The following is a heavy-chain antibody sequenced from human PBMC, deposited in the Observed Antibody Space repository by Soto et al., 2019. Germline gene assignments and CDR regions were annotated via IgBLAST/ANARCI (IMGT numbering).Heavy chain of an antibody. CDR1: GYTFTGYY. CDR2: ISPNSGGT. CDR3: ARDLGGTYYYDSSGYSYFDY. V-gene: IGHV1-2*02. Sequence: ASVKVSCTASGYTFTGYYMHWVRQAPGQGLEWMGWISPNSGGTNYAQKFQGRVTMTTDTSTSTAYMELRSLRSDDTAVYYCARDLGGTYYYDSSGYSYFDYWGQGTLVPVSS. D-gene: IGHD3-22*01. J-gene: IGHJ4*02.